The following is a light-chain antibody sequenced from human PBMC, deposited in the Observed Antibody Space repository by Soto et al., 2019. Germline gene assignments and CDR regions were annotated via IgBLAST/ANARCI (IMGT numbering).Light chain of an antibody. Sequence: QSVLTQPASVSGSPGQSITISCTGTSSYVGGYNYVSCYQQHPGKAPKLMIYEVSNRPSGVSNRFSGSKSGNTASLTISGLQAEDEADYYCSSYTSSSTPYVFGTGTKLTVL. CDR2: EVS. J-gene: IGLJ1*01. V-gene: IGLV2-14*01. CDR1: SSYVGGYNY. CDR3: SSYTSSSTPYV.